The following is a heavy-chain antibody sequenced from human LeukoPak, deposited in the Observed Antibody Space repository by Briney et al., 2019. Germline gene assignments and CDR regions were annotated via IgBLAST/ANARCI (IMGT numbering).Heavy chain of an antibody. Sequence: ASVKVSCKVSGYTLTELSMHWVRQAPGKGFEWMGRFDPEKGETIYAQKLQGRVTMTTDTSTSTAYMELRSLRSDDTAVYYCARVPPNCGGDCPLFDYWGQGTLVTVSS. D-gene: IGHD2-21*02. CDR1: GYTLTELS. CDR3: ARVPPNCGGDCPLFDY. J-gene: IGHJ4*02. V-gene: IGHV1-24*01. CDR2: FDPEKGET.